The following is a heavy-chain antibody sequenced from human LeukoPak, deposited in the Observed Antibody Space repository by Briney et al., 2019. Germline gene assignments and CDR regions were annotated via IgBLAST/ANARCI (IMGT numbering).Heavy chain of an antibody. V-gene: IGHV1-2*02. Sequence: GASVKVSCKASGGTFSSYAISWVRQAPGQGLEWMGWINPNSGGTNYAQKFQGRVTMTRDTSISTAYMELSRLRSDDTAVYYCARDNTMVRGIDWGQGTLVTVSS. CDR3: ARDNTMVRGID. J-gene: IGHJ4*02. CDR1: GGTFSSYA. D-gene: IGHD3-10*01. CDR2: INPNSGGT.